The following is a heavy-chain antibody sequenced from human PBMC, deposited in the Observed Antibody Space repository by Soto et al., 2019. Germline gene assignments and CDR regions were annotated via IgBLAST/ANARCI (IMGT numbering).Heavy chain of an antibody. Sequence: GGSLRLSCAASGFTFSSYGMHWVRQAPGKGLEWVAVIWYDGSNKYYADSVKGRFTISRDNSKNTLYLQMNSLRAEDTAVYYCARGKGNYISYYYMDVWGKGTTVTV. J-gene: IGHJ6*03. CDR2: IWYDGSNK. CDR1: GFTFSSYG. CDR3: ARGKGNYISYYYMDV. D-gene: IGHD4-4*01. V-gene: IGHV3-33*01.